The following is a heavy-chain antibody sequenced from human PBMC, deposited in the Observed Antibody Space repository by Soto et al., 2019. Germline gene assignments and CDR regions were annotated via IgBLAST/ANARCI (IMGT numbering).Heavy chain of an antibody. D-gene: IGHD2-2*01. CDR2: IIPIFGTA. CDR3: ARSSPLDLYCSSTSCYHYFDY. CDR1: GGTFSSYA. J-gene: IGHJ4*02. V-gene: IGHV1-69*01. Sequence: QVQLVQSGAEVKKPGSSVKVSCKASGGTFSSYAISWVRQAPGQGLEWMGGIIPIFGTANYAQKFQGRVTITADESTSTAYMELSSLRSEDTAVYCCARSSPLDLYCSSTSCYHYFDYCGQGTLVTVSS.